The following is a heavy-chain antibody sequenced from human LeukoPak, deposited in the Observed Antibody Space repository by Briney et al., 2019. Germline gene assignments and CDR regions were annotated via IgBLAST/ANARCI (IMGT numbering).Heavy chain of an antibody. D-gene: IGHD2/OR15-2a*01. J-gene: IGHJ4*02. Sequence: GGSLRLSCAASGFTFSRDSMNWVRQAPGKGLEWVAYINGGGSPIYYADSVRGRFTISRDNAKNSLYLQMNSLRAEDTAVYYCVRDNPRCCGVIPSNIDDYWGQGTLVTVSS. V-gene: IGHV3-48*01. CDR3: VRDNPRCCGVIPSNIDDY. CDR1: GFTFSRDS. CDR2: INGGGSPI.